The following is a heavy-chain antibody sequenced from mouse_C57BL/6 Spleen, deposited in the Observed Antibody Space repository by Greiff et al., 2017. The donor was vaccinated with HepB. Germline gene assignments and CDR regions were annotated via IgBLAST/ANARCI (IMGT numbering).Heavy chain of an antibody. CDR1: GYTFTSYW. D-gene: IGHD1-1*01. CDR2: IDPSDSET. V-gene: IGHV1-52*01. Sequence: VQLQQPGAELVRPGSSVKLSCKASGYTFTSYWMHWVKQRPIQGLEWIGNIDPSDSETHYNQKFKDKATLTVDKSSSTAYMQLSSLTSEDSAVYYCARLAVEAFFDYWGQGTTLTVSS. CDR3: ARLAVEAFFDY. J-gene: IGHJ2*01.